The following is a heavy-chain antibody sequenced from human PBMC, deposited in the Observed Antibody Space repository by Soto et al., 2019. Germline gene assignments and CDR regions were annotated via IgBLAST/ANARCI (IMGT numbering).Heavy chain of an antibody. CDR2: MNPNRGNT. Sequence: QVQLVQSGAEVKKPWPSVKVACKSSGYTFTSYDITWVRQATGQELEWLGWMNPNRGNTGYAQKFQGRVNMTRHTSISTAYMELSSLRAEDKAVYYCARLRYSSYAKRFDPWGQGTLVTVSS. J-gene: IGHJ5*02. CDR1: GYTFTSYD. V-gene: IGHV1-8*01. CDR3: ARLRYSSYAKRFDP. D-gene: IGHD6-13*01.